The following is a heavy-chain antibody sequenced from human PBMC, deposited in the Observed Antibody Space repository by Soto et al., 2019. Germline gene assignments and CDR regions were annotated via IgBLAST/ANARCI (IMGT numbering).Heavy chain of an antibody. CDR2: IYYSGST. V-gene: IGHV4-61*01. CDR1: GGSVSSGSYY. CDR3: ASYPYYDFWSGPTIEGPGYYYYGMDV. J-gene: IGHJ6*02. Sequence: LSLTCTVSGGSVSSGSYYWSWIRQPPGKGLEWIGYIYYSGSTNYNPSLKSRVTISVDTSKNQFSLKLSSVTAADTAVYYCASYPYYDFWSGPTIEGPGYYYYGMDVWGQGTTVTVSS. D-gene: IGHD3-3*01.